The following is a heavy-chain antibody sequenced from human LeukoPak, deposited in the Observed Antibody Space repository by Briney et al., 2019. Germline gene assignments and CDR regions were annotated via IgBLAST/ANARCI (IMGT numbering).Heavy chain of an antibody. J-gene: IGHJ4*02. Sequence: GGSLRLSCAASGFTFSSYWMSWVRQAPGKGLEWVANIKQDGSEKYYVDSVKGRFTISRDNAKNSLYLQMNSLRAEDTAVYYCASRLYDSSGYYSGFGFGYWGQGTLVTVSS. D-gene: IGHD3-22*01. V-gene: IGHV3-7*01. CDR1: GFTFSSYW. CDR3: ASRLYDSSGYYSGFGFGY. CDR2: IKQDGSEK.